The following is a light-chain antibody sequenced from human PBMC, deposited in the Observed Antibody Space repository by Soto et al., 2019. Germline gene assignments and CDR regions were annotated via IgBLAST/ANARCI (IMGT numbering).Light chain of an antibody. V-gene: IGLV7-46*01. CDR2: DTS. CDR3: LLSYSGARLYV. Sequence: QAVVTQEPSLTVSPGGTVTLTCGSSTGTVTSGNYPYWFQQKPGQAPRALIYDTSNKHSWTPARFSGSLLGGKASLTLSGQQPEDDDEYYCLLSYSGARLYVFGTGTKVTVL. CDR1: TGTVTSGNY. J-gene: IGLJ1*01.